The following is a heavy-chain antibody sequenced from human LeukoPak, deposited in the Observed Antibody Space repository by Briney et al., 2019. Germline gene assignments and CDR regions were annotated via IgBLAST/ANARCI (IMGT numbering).Heavy chain of an antibody. J-gene: IGHJ4*02. D-gene: IGHD3-22*01. CDR3: AREWGADSSDYYGTLDY. CDR2: LSGNGGGT. V-gene: IGHV3-23*01. CDR1: GFTFSNFV. Sequence: GGSLRLSRAASGFTFSNFVMSWVRQAPGKGLECVSDLSGNGGGTYHEDSVNSRFNISRDNSKNTLFLKMNSLRGEDTAVYYCAREWGADSSDYYGTLDYWGEGTLVTVSA.